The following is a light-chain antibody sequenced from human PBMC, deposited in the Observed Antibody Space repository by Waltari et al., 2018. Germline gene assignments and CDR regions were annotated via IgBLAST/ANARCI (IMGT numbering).Light chain of an antibody. CDR2: GTS. CDR1: SNNVGSRD. V-gene: IGLV1-44*01. J-gene: IGLJ1*01. CDR3: SAWDHSLHVHV. Sequence: QSALTQAASVSGTVGQTVTLSCAGNSNNVGSRDVCWYQQISRGAPKTLMCGTSLPLGVPERCSGSKSGTTGSLTISGLQPEDEAEYFCSAWDHSLHVHVFGTGTQVTVL.